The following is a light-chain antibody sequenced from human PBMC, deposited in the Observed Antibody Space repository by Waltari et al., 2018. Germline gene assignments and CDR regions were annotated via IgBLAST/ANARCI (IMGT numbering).Light chain of an antibody. CDR3: QQHYSVSYT. V-gene: IGKV4-1*01. Sequence: DIVMTQSPDSLAVSLGEGATITCKSSQSVLDSSNNKNYLAWYKQKPGQPPKLLISGASTRESGVPDGFSGSGSGADFTLTISSLQAEDVAVYYCQQHYSVSYTFGQGTKLEIK. CDR2: GAS. CDR1: QSVLDSSNNKNY. J-gene: IGKJ2*01.